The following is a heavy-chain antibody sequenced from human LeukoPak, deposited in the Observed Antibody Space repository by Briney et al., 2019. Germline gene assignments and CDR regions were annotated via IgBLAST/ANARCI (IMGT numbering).Heavy chain of an antibody. CDR1: GFTLSNYA. CDR2: INSDGSST. D-gene: IGHD2-2*01. Sequence: GGSLRLSCAASGFTLSNYAMHWVRQAPGKGLVWVSRINSDGSSTSYADSVKGRFTISRDNAKNTLYLQMNSLRAEDTAVYYCARDRDIVVVPAASDAFDIWGQGTMVTVSS. J-gene: IGHJ3*02. CDR3: ARDRDIVVVPAASDAFDI. V-gene: IGHV3-74*01.